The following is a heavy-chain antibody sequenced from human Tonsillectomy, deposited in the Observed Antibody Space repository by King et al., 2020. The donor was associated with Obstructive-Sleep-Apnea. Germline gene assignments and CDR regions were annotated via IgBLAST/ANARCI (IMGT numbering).Heavy chain of an antibody. D-gene: IGHD2/OR15-2a*01. CDR1: GGSISSTNW. J-gene: IGHJ4*02. CDR2: IYDSGST. Sequence: VQLQESGPGLVKPSGTLSLTCAVSGGSISSTNWWSWVRQPPGKGLEWIGGIYDSGSTNYNPSLKNRVTISIDNSENQFSLKLTSMTAADTAVYYCASGNSTSPGYWGQGTLVTVSS. V-gene: IGHV4-4*02. CDR3: ASGNSTSPGY.